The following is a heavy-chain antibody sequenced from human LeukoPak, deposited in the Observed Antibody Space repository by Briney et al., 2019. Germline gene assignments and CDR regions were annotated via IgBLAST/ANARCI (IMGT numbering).Heavy chain of an antibody. Sequence: GGSLRLSCAASGFTFSSYAMSLVRQAPGKGLEWVSAISGSGGSTYYADSVKGRFTISRDNSKNTLYLQMNSLRAEDTAVYYCAKDALTGTTRASAYFDYWGQGTLVTVSS. CDR2: ISGSGGST. CDR1: GFTFSSYA. D-gene: IGHD1-7*01. CDR3: AKDALTGTTRASAYFDY. V-gene: IGHV3-23*01. J-gene: IGHJ4*02.